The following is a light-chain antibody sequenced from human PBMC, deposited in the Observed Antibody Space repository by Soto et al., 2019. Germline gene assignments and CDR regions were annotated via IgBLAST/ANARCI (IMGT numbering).Light chain of an antibody. CDR2: GAS. Sequence: EIVLTQSPGTLSLSPGERATLSCRASQSVSSSYLAWYQQKPGQAPRLLIYGASSRATGIPDRFSGSGSGTDFTLTISRLEPDDFAVYYCQQYGSSPPTFGQGTKVDIK. CDR1: QSVSSSY. V-gene: IGKV3-20*01. J-gene: IGKJ1*01. CDR3: QQYGSSPPT.